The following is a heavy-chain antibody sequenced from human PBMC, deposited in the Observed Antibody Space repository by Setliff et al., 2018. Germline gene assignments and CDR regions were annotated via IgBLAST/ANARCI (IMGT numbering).Heavy chain of an antibody. D-gene: IGHD6-13*01. Sequence: ESLKISCKGSGYSLTNYWTGWVRQMPGKGLEWMGIIYPDVSDPRYSPSFQGQVTISVDKSINTAFLQWNNLKASDSAMYYCATTRLASRWYVVDGFDIWGQGTLVTVSS. CDR3: ATTRLASRWYVVDGFDI. J-gene: IGHJ3*02. CDR2: IYPDVSDP. V-gene: IGHV5-51*01. CDR1: GYSLTNYW.